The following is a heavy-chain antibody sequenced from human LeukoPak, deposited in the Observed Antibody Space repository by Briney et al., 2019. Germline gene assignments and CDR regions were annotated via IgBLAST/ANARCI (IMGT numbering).Heavy chain of an antibody. CDR3: ARNNGKDV. V-gene: IGHV3-7*03. CDR2: VNRDGSET. J-gene: IGHJ6*02. CDR1: GFSLSSHW. Sequence: GGSLRLSCAASGFSLSSHWMTWVRQVPGGGPEWVANVNRDGSETYYLDSVKGRFTISKDNAKNSLYLQMNSLRAEDTALYHCARNNGKDVWGQGTTVIVSS.